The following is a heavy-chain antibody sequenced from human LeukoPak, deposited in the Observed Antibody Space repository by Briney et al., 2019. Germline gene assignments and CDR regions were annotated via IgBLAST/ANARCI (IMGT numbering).Heavy chain of an antibody. CDR3: ARARPGSSSSFIY. CDR2: IKQDGSES. D-gene: IGHD6-6*01. CDR1: GFTFSTYW. Sequence: GGSLRLSCATSGFTFSTYWMSWVRQAPGKGLEWVANIKQDGSESHYVDSVKGRFTISRDNAENSLYLQMNSLRVDDSVVYYCARARPGSSSSFIYWGQGTLVTVSS. V-gene: IGHV3-7*01. J-gene: IGHJ4*02.